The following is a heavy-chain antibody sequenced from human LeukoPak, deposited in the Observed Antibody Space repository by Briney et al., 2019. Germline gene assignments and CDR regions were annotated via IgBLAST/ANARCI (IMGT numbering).Heavy chain of an antibody. D-gene: IGHD3-3*01. V-gene: IGHV1-2*02. J-gene: IGHJ6*02. CDR2: INPNSGGT. Sequence: ASVKVPCKASGYTFTGYYMHWVRQAPGQGLEWMGWINPNSGGTNYAQKFQGRVTMTRDTSISTAYMELSRLRSDDTAVYYCARTIPSLRFLDSRGYYYYGMDVWGQGTTVTVSS. CDR3: ARTIPSLRFLDSRGYYYYGMDV. CDR1: GYTFTGYY.